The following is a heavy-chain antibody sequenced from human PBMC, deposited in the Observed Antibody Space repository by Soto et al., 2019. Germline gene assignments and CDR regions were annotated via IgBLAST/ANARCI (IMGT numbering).Heavy chain of an antibody. CDR1: GFTFRSYG. CDR2: IWYDGSNK. D-gene: IGHD1-26*01. J-gene: IGHJ4*02. CDR3: AREHFSGSYYDY. V-gene: IGHV3-33*01. Sequence: QVQLVESGGGVVQPGRSLRLSCAASGFTFRSYGMHWVRQAPGKGLEWVAVIWYDGSNKYYADSVKGRFTISRDNSKNTLYLQMISLRAEDTAVYYCAREHFSGSYYDYWGQGTLVTVSS.